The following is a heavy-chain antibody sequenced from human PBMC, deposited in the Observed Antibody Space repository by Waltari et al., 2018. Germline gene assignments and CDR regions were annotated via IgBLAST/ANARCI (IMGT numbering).Heavy chain of an antibody. J-gene: IGHJ4*02. Sequence: EVQLVESGGGLVQPGGSLRLSCAAAGFTFSSSWMSRVRQAPGKGLEWVANIKQDGSEKYYVDSVKGRFTISRDNAKNSLYLQMNSLRAEDTAVYYCARLMVQGDLDYWGQGTLVTVSS. D-gene: IGHD3-10*01. V-gene: IGHV3-7*04. CDR1: GFTFSSSW. CDR2: IKQDGSEK. CDR3: ARLMVQGDLDY.